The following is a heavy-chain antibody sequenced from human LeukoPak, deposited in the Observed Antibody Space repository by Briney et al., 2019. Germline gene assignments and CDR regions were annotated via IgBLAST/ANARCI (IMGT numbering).Heavy chain of an antibody. D-gene: IGHD7-27*01. Sequence: AAVTVSFTSTGYSFTNYFLHWVRQAPAQGLEWVGIIDPSDADTNYAHKLRGRVSMTRETSTSTVYMELSSLTSEDAAVYYCVRELSGGYFDYRCQGTLVTVSS. J-gene: IGHJ4*02. CDR3: VRELSGGYFDY. CDR2: IDPSDADT. CDR1: GYSFTNYF. V-gene: IGHV1-46*04.